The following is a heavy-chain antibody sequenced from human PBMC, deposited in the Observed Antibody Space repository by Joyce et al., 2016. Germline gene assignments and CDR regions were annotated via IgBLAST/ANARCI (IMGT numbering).Heavy chain of an antibody. Sequence: VLLVESGGGLVKPGGSLRLSCAASGFTFSNTCMTWVRQATGKGLEWVGRIKSKTDGGTTDYTAPVKGRFTISRDDSKKTLYLQMHGLKTEDTAVYYCSTNTVLGDAFDIWGQGTMVSVSS. J-gene: IGHJ3*02. CDR2: IKSKTDGGTT. CDR1: GFTFSNTC. V-gene: IGHV3-15*01. D-gene: IGHD4-17*01. CDR3: STNTVLGDAFDI.